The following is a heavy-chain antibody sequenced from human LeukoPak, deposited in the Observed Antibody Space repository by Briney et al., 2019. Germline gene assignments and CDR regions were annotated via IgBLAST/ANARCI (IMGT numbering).Heavy chain of an antibody. D-gene: IGHD1-26*01. CDR3: ARDLRGGATSGFLNY. Sequence: ASVKVSCKASGYTFTGYYMHWVRQAPGQGLEWMGWINPDSGGTNYAQKFQGRVTMTRDTSISTAYMELSRLRSDDTAVYYCARDLRGGATSGFLNYWGQGTLVTVSS. J-gene: IGHJ4*02. CDR2: INPDSGGT. V-gene: IGHV1-2*02. CDR1: GYTFTGYY.